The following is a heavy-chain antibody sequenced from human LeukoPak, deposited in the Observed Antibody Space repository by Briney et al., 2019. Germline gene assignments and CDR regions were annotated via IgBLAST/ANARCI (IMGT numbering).Heavy chain of an antibody. V-gene: IGHV3-74*01. CDR3: ARRIQGMAPYYFDY. D-gene: IGHD5-24*01. CDR1: GFTFSGYW. Sequence: GGSLRLSCTASGFTFSGYWMHWVRQAPGEGLVWVSRINSDGGSTSYADSVRGRFTISRDNAKNTLYLQMNSLRAEDTAVYYCARRIQGMAPYYFDYWGQGTLVTVSS. J-gene: IGHJ4*02. CDR2: INSDGGST.